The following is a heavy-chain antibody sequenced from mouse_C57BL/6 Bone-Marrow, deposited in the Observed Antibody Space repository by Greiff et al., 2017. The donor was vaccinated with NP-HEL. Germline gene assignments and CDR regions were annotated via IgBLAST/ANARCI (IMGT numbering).Heavy chain of an antibody. CDR3: AYYDGYYGGYFDV. Sequence: QVQLQQSGAELLKPGASVKLSCKATGYTFTGYWIHWVKQRPGHGLEWIGEILPGSGSTNYNEKFKGKATFTADTSSNTAYMQLSSLTTEDSAIYYCAYYDGYYGGYFDVWGTGTTVTVSS. CDR2: ILPGSGST. V-gene: IGHV1-9*01. D-gene: IGHD2-3*01. J-gene: IGHJ1*03. CDR1: GYTFTGYW.